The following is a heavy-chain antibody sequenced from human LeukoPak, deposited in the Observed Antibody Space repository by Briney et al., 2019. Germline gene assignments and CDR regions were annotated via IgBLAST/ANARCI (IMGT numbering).Heavy chain of an antibody. CDR1: GFTFSSYS. D-gene: IGHD2-2*01. J-gene: IGHJ4*02. V-gene: IGHV3-21*01. CDR2: FSSSSSYI. Sequence: GGSLRLSCAASGFTFSSYSMNWVRQAPGKGLEWVSSFSSSSSYIYYADSVKGRFTISRDNAKNSLYLQMNSLRAEDTAVYYCARDRGDCSSTSCYHDSWGQGTLVTVSS. CDR3: ARDRGDCSSTSCYHDS.